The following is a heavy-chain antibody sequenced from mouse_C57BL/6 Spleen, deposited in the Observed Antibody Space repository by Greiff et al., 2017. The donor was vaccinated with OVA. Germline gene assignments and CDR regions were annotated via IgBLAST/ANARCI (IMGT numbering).Heavy chain of an antibody. D-gene: IGHD2-4*01. J-gene: IGHJ3*01. CDR3: ARYDYDEGFAY. CDR1: GYTFTSYW. Sequence: QCHLKQPGAELVKPGASVKLSCKASGYTFTSYWMHWVKQRPGQGLEWIGMIHPNSGSTNYNEKFKSKATLTVDKSSSTAYMQLSSLTSEDSAVYYCARYDYDEGFAYWGQGTLVTVSA. CDR2: IHPNSGST. V-gene: IGHV1-64*01.